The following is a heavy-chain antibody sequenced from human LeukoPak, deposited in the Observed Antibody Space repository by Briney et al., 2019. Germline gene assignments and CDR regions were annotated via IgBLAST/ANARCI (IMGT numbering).Heavy chain of an antibody. CDR3: ARYCTSTSCAFEY. Sequence: GGSLRLSCAASGFTFGNYAMTWVRQAPGVGLEWVSSISGSGGSPIYADSVKGRFTISRDNSKSTLYLQMNSLRAEDTAIYYCARYCTSTSCAFEYWGQGTLVTVSS. J-gene: IGHJ4*02. D-gene: IGHD2-2*01. CDR1: GFTFGNYA. V-gene: IGHV3-23*01. CDR2: ISGSGGSP.